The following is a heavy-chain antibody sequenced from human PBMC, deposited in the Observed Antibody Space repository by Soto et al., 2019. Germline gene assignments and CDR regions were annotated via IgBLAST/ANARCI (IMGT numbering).Heavy chain of an antibody. CDR3: AKDKYDFWSGYVGAGMDV. Sequence: QPGGSLRLSCAASGFTFDDYAMHWVRQAPGKGLEWVSLISWDGGSTYYADSVKGRFTISRDNSKNSLYLQMNSLRAEDTALYYCAKDKYDFWSGYVGAGMDVWGQGTTVTVSS. CDR2: ISWDGGST. V-gene: IGHV3-43D*04. CDR1: GFTFDDYA. J-gene: IGHJ6*02. D-gene: IGHD3-3*01.